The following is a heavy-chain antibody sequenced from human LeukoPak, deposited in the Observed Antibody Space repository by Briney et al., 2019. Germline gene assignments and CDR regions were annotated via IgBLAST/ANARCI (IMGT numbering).Heavy chain of an antibody. CDR2: ISAYNGNT. CDR3: ARAYYYDSSGYQDDFDY. V-gene: IGHV1-18*01. J-gene: IGHJ4*02. D-gene: IGHD3-22*01. Sequence: GASVKVSCKASGYTFTSYGISWVRQAPGQGLEWMGWISAYNGNTNYAQKLQGRVTMTTDTSTSTAYMELRSLRSDDTAVYYCARAYYYDSSGYQDDFDYWGQGTLVTVSS. CDR1: GYTFTSYG.